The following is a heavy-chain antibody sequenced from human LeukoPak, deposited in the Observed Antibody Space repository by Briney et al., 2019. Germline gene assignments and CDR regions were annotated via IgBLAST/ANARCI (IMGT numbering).Heavy chain of an antibody. CDR1: GYTLTGYY. J-gene: IGHJ5*02. D-gene: IGHD1-26*01. V-gene: IGHV1-2*02. Sequence: ASVKVSCKASGYTLTGYYMHWVRHAPGQGLEWMGWINPNSGGTNYEQKFQGRVTMPRDTSISTAYMELSRLRSDDTAVYYCARDHVSGSYYGWFDPWGQGTLVTVSS. CDR2: INPNSGGT. CDR3: ARDHVSGSYYGWFDP.